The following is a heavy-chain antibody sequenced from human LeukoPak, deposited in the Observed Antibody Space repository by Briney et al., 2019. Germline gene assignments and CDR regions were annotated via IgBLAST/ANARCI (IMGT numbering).Heavy chain of an antibody. Sequence: GGSLRLSCAASGFTFSSYAMSWVRQAPGKGLEWASAISGSGGSTYYADSVKGRFTISRDNSKNTLYVQMNSLRAEDTAVYYCAKGKYYDSSGYYSFDYWGQGTLVTVSS. CDR3: AKGKYYDSSGYYSFDY. J-gene: IGHJ4*02. CDR1: GFTFSSYA. CDR2: ISGSGGST. V-gene: IGHV3-23*01. D-gene: IGHD3-22*01.